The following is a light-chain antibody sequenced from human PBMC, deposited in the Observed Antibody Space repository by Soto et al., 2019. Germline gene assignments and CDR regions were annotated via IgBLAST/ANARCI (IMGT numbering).Light chain of an antibody. CDR2: DAS. Sequence: DIQMTQSPSTLSASVGDRVTITCRASQTISNWLAWYQQKPGKAPKVLIFDASTLDGGVPSRFSGRRSGTDFTLTISSLQHSDCATYYCQQYNTYPLTFGGGTKVEI. V-gene: IGKV1-5*01. J-gene: IGKJ4*01. CDR3: QQYNTYPLT. CDR1: QTISNW.